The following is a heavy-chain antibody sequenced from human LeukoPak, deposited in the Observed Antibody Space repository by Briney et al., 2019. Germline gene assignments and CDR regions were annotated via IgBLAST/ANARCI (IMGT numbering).Heavy chain of an antibody. J-gene: IGHJ4*02. CDR1: GGSISSYH. CDR3: ASDQNTGTPSDY. CDR2: VYTSGST. D-gene: IGHD1-14*01. V-gene: IGHV4-4*07. Sequence: SETLSLTCTVSGGSISSYHWSWIRQPAGKGLEWIGRVYTSGSTNYNPSLQSRVTMSLDTSKNRFSLKLNSVTAADTAVYYCASDQNTGTPSDYWGQGTLVTVSS.